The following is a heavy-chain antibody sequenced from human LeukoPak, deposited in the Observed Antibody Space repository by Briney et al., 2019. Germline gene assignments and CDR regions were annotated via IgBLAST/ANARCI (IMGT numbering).Heavy chain of an antibody. D-gene: IGHD3-10*01. CDR1: GFTVSSNY. Sequence: GGSLRLSCAASGFTVSSNYMSWVRKPPGKGLEWVSVIYSGGSTYYADSLKGRFTISRDNSKNTLYLQMNSLRVEDTAVYYCAKEVESEGSTSHYYYYYFMDVWGKGTTVTISS. J-gene: IGHJ6*03. V-gene: IGHV3-53*05. CDR3: AKEVESEGSTSHYYYYYFMDV. CDR2: IYSGGST.